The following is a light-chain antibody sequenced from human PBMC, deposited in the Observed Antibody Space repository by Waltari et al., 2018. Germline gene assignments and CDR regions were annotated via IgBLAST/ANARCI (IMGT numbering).Light chain of an antibody. J-gene: IGLJ3*02. CDR2: KNS. V-gene: IGLV1-47*01. CDR3: IVWDDSLSGPV. CDR1: NSNIGRIH. Sequence: QSVVTQPPSVSGTPGQRVTISCSGSNSNIGRIHVYWYQQFPGTAPKLLLYKNSRRPSGVPYRVSGSRSGTSASRAISGLRSEDEADYYCIVWDDSLSGPVFGGGTKLTVL.